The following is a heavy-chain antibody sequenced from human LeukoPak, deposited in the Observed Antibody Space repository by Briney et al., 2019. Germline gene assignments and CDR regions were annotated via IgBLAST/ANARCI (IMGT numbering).Heavy chain of an antibody. CDR2: IYYSGST. CDR1: GGSISSSSYY. CDR3: ARQSRFYGSGSRFDP. D-gene: IGHD3-10*01. Sequence: SETLSLTCTVSGGSISSSSYYWGWIRQPPGKGQEWIGSIYYSGSTYYNPSPKSRVTISVDTSKNQFSLKLSSVTAADTAVYYCARQSRFYGSGSRFDPWGQGTLVTVSS. J-gene: IGHJ5*02. V-gene: IGHV4-39*01.